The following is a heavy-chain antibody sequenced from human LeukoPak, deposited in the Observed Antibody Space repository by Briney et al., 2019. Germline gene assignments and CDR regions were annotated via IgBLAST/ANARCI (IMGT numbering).Heavy chain of an antibody. D-gene: IGHD1-26*01. CDR3: ARERELPYFDY. CDR2: ISSSSSYI. CDR1: GFTFSSYS. Sequence: GGSPRLSCAASGFTFSSYSMNWVRQAPGKGLEWVSSISSSSSYIYYADSVKGRFTISRDNAKNSLYLQMNSLRAEDTAVYYCARERELPYFDYWGQGTLVTVSP. J-gene: IGHJ4*02. V-gene: IGHV3-21*01.